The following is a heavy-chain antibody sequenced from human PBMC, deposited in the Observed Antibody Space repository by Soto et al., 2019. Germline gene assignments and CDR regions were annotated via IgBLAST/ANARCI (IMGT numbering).Heavy chain of an antibody. CDR2: IYYSGST. J-gene: IGHJ5*02. CDR1: GCSISSGDYY. V-gene: IGHV4-30-4*01. D-gene: IGHD3-22*01. CDR3: ARGAWLLSYDTNWFDP. Sequence: PSETLSLTCPFSGCSISSGDYYWSWIRQPPGKGLEWIGYIYYSGSTYYNPSLKSRVTISVDTSKNQFSLKLSSVTAADTAVYYCARGAWLLSYDTNWFDPWGQGTLVTVSS.